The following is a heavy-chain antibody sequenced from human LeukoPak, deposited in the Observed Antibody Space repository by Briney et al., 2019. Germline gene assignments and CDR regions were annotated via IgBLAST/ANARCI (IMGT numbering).Heavy chain of an antibody. J-gene: IGHJ5*02. CDR1: GYTFTGYY. Sequence: GASVKVSCKASGYTFTGYYMHWVRQAPGQGLEWMGWISAYNGNTNYAQKLQGRVTMTTDTSTSTAYMELRSLRSDDTAVYYCARVLMVRGVLSWFDPWGQGTLVTVSS. V-gene: IGHV1-18*04. D-gene: IGHD3-10*01. CDR2: ISAYNGNT. CDR3: ARVLMVRGVLSWFDP.